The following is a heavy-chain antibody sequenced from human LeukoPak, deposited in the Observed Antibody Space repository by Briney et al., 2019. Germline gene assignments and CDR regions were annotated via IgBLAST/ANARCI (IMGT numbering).Heavy chain of an antibody. J-gene: IGHJ3*02. CDR3: ARGGDAVAGNLDAFDI. CDR1: GGTFSSYA. Sequence: ASVKVSCKASGGTFSSYAISWVRQAPGQGLEWMGWINPNSGGTNYAQKFQGRVTMTRDTSISTAYMELSRLRSDDTAVYYCARGGDAVAGNLDAFDIWGQGTMVTVSS. CDR2: INPNSGGT. D-gene: IGHD6-19*01. V-gene: IGHV1-2*02.